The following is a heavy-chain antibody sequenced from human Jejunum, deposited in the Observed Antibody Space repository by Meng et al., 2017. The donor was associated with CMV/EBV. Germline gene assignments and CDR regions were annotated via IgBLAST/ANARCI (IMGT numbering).Heavy chain of an antibody. CDR3: ARVEVGITSGDY. J-gene: IGHJ4*02. CDR2: ISAYNGNI. D-gene: IGHD1-26*01. Sequence: AQLVASGGAGKKPGASVKVSCKPSRFTFTNYGITWVRQAPGQGLEWMGWISAYNGNINYAQALQGRVTMTTGTSTSTSYMELRSLRSDNTAVYYGARVEVGITSGDYWGQGTLVTVSS. V-gene: IGHV1-18*01. CDR1: RFTFTNYG.